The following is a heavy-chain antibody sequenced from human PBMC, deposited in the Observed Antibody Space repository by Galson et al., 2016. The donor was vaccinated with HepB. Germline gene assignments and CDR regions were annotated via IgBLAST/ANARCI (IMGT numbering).Heavy chain of an antibody. V-gene: IGHV3-13*01. CDR3: AREGGCSGGRCHNAAFDI. CDR2: IGAAGDT. D-gene: IGHD2-15*01. Sequence: SLRLSCAASGFTFSNYDMHWVRQATGEGLEWVSAIGAAGDTYYPGSVKGRFTISRENANNSLYLHMNSLRAGDTAVYYCAREGGCSGGRCHNAAFDIWGQGTMVTVSS. CDR1: GFTFSNYD. J-gene: IGHJ3*02.